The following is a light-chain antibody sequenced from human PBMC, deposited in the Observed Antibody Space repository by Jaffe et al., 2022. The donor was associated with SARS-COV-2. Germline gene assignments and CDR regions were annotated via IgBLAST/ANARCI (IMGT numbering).Light chain of an antibody. J-gene: IGLJ1*01. V-gene: IGLV2-14*01. CDR2: EVS. CDR3: SSYTSSFYV. Sequence: QSALTQPASVSGSPGQSITISCTGTSSDVGGYNYVSWYQQHPGKAPKLMIYEVSNRPSGVPDRFSGSKSGNTASLTISGLQAEDEADYYCSSYTSSFYVFGTGTKVTVL. CDR1: SSDVGGYNY.